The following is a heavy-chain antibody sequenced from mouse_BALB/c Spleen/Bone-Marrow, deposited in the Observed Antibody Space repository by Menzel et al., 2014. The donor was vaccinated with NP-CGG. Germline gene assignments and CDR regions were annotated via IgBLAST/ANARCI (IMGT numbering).Heavy chain of an antibody. CDR3: ARGGISVDY. V-gene: IGHV1-80*01. CDR2: IFPGDGDT. CDR1: GYAFSTYW. J-gene: IGHJ2*01. Sequence: MKKSGAELVRPGSSVKISCKSSGYAFSTYWINWVKQRPGQGLEWIGQIFPGDGDTDFNGKFKGKATLTADRSSNTAYMEFSSLTSEDSAVYFCARGGISVDYWGQGTTLTVSS.